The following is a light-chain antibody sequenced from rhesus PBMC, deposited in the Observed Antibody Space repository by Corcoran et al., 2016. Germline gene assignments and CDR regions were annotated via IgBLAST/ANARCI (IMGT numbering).Light chain of an antibody. CDR2: AAS. CDR1: QNIYRD. V-gene: IGKV1S12*01. J-gene: IGKJ4*01. CDR3: QRYFDNPPLT. Sequence: DIQMTQSPSALSASVGDRVTISCRASQNIYRDLAWSQQKPGKAPKLLIYAASSLQTGIPSRVSGSGSGTVFTLTISSLQPEDSATYYCQRYFDNPPLTFGGGTKVELK.